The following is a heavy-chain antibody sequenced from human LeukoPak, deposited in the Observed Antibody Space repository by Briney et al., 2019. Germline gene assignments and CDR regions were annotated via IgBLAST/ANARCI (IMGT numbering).Heavy chain of an antibody. J-gene: IGHJ4*02. CDR1: GLTFSSYA. CDR2: ISGSGGST. Sequence: GGSLRLSCAASGLTFSSYAMNWVRQAPGKGLEWVSAISGSGGSTYYADSVKGRFTISRDNSKNTLYLQMNSLRAEDTAVYYCAKDPGAGRFLEWFLDYWGQGTLVTVSS. D-gene: IGHD3-3*01. CDR3: AKDPGAGRFLEWFLDY. V-gene: IGHV3-23*01.